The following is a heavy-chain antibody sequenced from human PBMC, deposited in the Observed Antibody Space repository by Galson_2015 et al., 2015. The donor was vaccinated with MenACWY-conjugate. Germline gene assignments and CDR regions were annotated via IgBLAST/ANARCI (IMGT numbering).Heavy chain of an antibody. D-gene: IGHD3-10*01. J-gene: IGHJ4*02. V-gene: IGHV4-34*01. CDR3: ARGGHYGSGMLYY. CDR1: GGSFSGYY. CDR2: INHSGST. Sequence: ATLSLTCAVYGGSFSGYYWSWIRQPPGKGLEWIGEINHSGSTNYNPSLKSRVTISVDTSKNQFSLKLSSVTAADTAVYYCARGGHYGSGMLYYWGQGTLVTVSS.